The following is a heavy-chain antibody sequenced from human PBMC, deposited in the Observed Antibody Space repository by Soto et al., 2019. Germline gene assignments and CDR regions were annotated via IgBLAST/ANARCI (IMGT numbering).Heavy chain of an antibody. J-gene: IGHJ4*02. CDR1: GCTISSWY. Sequence: SETLSLTCTVSGCTISSWYWSWIRQPPGKGLEWIGYIYYSGSTNCNPSLKSRVTISVDTSKNQFSLKLSSVTAADAAVYYCARRYGSAIDYWGQGTLVTVS. D-gene: IGHD1-26*01. CDR3: ARRYGSAIDY. CDR2: IYYSGST. V-gene: IGHV4-59*08.